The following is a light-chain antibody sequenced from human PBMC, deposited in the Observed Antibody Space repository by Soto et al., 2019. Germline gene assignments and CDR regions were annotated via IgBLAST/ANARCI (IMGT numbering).Light chain of an antibody. Sequence: QSVLTQPPPLSGAQGQRSTFSGTWKSPNTGAGYDVHWYQKGLGTAPKLVIFAFTSRPSGVPDRFSGSRSDSSASLVVTGLQAEDEADYYCQSYDIRVSGWVFGGGTKLTVL. CDR1: SPNTGAGYD. J-gene: IGLJ3*02. CDR2: AFT. CDR3: QSYDIRVSGWV. V-gene: IGLV1-40*01.